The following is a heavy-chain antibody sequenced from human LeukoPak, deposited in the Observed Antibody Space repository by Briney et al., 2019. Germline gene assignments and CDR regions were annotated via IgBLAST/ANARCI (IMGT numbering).Heavy chain of an antibody. D-gene: IGHD2-2*01. CDR2: IYYSGST. CDR1: GGSISSYY. J-gene: IGHJ5*02. Sequence: KPSETLSLTCTVSGGSISSYYWSWIRQPPGKGLEWIGYIYYSGSTYYNPSLKSRVTISVDTSKNQFSLKLSSVTAADTAVYYCARGNIVVVPAAIPNWFDPWGQGTLVTVSS. CDR3: ARGNIVVVPAAIPNWFDP. V-gene: IGHV4-59*08.